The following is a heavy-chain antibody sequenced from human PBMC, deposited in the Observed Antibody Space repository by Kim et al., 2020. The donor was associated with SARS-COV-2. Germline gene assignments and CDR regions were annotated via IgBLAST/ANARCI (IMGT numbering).Heavy chain of an antibody. V-gene: IGHV4-39*01. CDR3: ARKTVVSGGPWHSFDH. J-gene: IGHJ4*02. Sequence: SETLSLTCIVSGASISSSLYYWGWVRQPPGKGLEWIGIISYSGTTNYSPSLKSRVTVSVDTSNNQISMRLRYVTAADTAVYYCARKTVVSGGPWHSFDHWGPGAPVSVSS. CDR1: GASISSSLYY. CDR2: ISYSGTT. D-gene: IGHD3-22*01.